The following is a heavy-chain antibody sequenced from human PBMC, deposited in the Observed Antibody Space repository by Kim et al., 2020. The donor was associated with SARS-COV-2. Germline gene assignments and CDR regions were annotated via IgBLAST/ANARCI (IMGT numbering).Heavy chain of an antibody. V-gene: IGHV3-33*06. Sequence: GGSLRLSCAASGFTFSSYGMHWVRQAPGKGLEWVAVIWYDGSNKYYADSVKGRFTISRDNSKNTLYLQMNSLRAEDTAVYYCAKEGWELPIGPLDVWGQGTTVTVSS. CDR1: GFTFSSYG. CDR3: AKEGWELPIGPLDV. CDR2: IWYDGSNK. J-gene: IGHJ6*02. D-gene: IGHD1-26*01.